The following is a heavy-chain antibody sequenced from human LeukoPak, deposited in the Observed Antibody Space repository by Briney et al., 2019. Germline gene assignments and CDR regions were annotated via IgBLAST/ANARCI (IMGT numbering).Heavy chain of an antibody. CDR2: IYHGGST. V-gene: IGHV4-34*01. CDR1: GGSFSGYY. D-gene: IGHD6-13*01. CDR3: ARYVHSSSWPTFDY. Sequence: SETLSLTCAVYGGSFSGYYWSWIRQPPGKGLEWIGYIYHGGSTSYNPSLKSRVTISVDRSKNQFSLRPSSVTAADTAVYYCARYVHSSSWPTFDYWGQGTLVTVSS. J-gene: IGHJ4*02.